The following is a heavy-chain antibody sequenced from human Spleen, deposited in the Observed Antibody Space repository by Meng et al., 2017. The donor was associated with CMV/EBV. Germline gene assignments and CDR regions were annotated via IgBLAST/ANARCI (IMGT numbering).Heavy chain of an antibody. Sequence: GGSLRLSCAASGFTFSSYSMNWVRQAPGKGLEWVATIKQDGSEKYYVESVKGRFTTSTDKAKSLLYLQMDSLRAEDTAVYYCESTSGQWGQGALVTVSS. CDR3: ESTSGQ. J-gene: IGHJ4*02. V-gene: IGHV3-7*01. CDR1: GFTFSSYS. D-gene: IGHD3-16*01. CDR2: IKQDGSEK.